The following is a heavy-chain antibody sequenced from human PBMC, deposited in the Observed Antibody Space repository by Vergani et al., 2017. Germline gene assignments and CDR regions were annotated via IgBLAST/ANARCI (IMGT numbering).Heavy chain of an antibody. CDR3: ARGRGYYDSSGYPAFDI. D-gene: IGHD3-22*01. J-gene: IGHJ3*02. V-gene: IGHV4-61*02. CDR2: INHSGST. Sequence: QVQLQESGPGLVKPSQTLSLTCTVSGGSISSSSYYWSWIRQPPGKGLEWIGEINHSGSTNYNPSLKSRVTISVDTSKNQFSLKLSSVTAEDTAVYYCARGRGYYDSSGYPAFDIWGQGTMVTVSS. CDR1: GGSISSSSYY.